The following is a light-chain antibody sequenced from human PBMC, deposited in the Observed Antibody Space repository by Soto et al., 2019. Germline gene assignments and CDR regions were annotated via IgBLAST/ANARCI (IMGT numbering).Light chain of an antibody. CDR3: LQANLLPLT. J-gene: IGKJ4*01. V-gene: IGKV1-12*01. Sequence: DLQMTQSPSSVSASVGDKVTITCRASQGIGTWLAWYQQKPGTAPKLLIYGTSTLHIGVPSRFSGSASGTDFTLTISSLQPEDFATYYCLQANLLPLTFGGGTNVQI. CDR2: GTS. CDR1: QGIGTW.